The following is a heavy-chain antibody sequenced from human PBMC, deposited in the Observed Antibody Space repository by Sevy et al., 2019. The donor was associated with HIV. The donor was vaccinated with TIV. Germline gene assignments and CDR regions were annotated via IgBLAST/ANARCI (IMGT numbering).Heavy chain of an antibody. CDR2: IRFDATIK. V-gene: IGHV3-30*02. J-gene: IGHJ6*02. Sequence: GGSLRLSCAASGFTFSNYGMHWVRQAPGKGLEWVAFIRFDATIKYYRDSVKGRLTISRDNSKSTLYLQMNSLRAEATAVYFCAKVLRIVEIPAAIDYYYGMDVWGQGTTVTVSS. CDR3: AKVLRIVEIPAAIDYYYGMDV. D-gene: IGHD2-2*01. CDR1: GFTFSNYG.